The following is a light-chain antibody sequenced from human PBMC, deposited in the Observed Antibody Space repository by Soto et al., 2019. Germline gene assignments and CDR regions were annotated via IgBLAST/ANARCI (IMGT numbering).Light chain of an antibody. CDR2: DAS. CDR3: QQYVTSPLT. V-gene: IGKV3-20*01. J-gene: IGKJ4*01. Sequence: EIVLTQSPGTLSLSPGERATLSCRASQSVGSNYLAWYQQKPGQAPRLLIYDASSRATGIPDRVSGSGSGTDFTLTISRLEPEDFAVYYCQQYVTSPLTFGGGTKVEIK. CDR1: QSVGSNY.